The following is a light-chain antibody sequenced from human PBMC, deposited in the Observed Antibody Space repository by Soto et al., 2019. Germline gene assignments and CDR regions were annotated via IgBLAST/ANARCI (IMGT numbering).Light chain of an antibody. CDR2: IAS. CDR1: QTIGTY. Sequence: DIQMTQSPSSLSASVGDRVTITCRASQTIGTYLNWYQQTPGKAPKLLIYIASSLQSGVPSRCSGRGSGTDFTLTISSLQPEDFATYYWQQSFTTPFTFGPGTKVDIE. J-gene: IGKJ3*01. V-gene: IGKV1-39*01. CDR3: QQSFTTPFT.